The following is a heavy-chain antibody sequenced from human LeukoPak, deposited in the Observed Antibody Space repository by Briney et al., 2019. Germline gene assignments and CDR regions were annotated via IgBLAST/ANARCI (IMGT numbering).Heavy chain of an antibody. J-gene: IGHJ4*02. CDR2: ISGSGGST. D-gene: IGHD3-22*01. CDR3: ARAVTYYYDSSGAGY. V-gene: IGHV3-23*01. Sequence: GGSLRLSCADSGFTFSSYAMSWVRQAPGKGLEWVSAISGSGGSTYYADSVKGRFTISRDNSKNTLYLQMNSLIAEDTAVYYCARAVTYYYDSSGAGYWGQGTLVTVSS. CDR1: GFTFSSYA.